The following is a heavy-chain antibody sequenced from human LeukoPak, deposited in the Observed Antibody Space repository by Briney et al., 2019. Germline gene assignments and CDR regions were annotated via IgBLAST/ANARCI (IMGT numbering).Heavy chain of an antibody. D-gene: IGHD6-19*01. CDR2: IRSKTYGGTT. Sequence: PGGSLRPSCTASGFYFGDYTMSWVRQAPGKGLEWVGFIRSKTYGGTTEYAASVKGRFIISRDDSKSIAYLQMNNLKIEDTAVYYCSKDVIGSGGYYFDYWGQGTLVTVSS. V-gene: IGHV3-49*04. CDR1: GFYFGDYT. J-gene: IGHJ4*02. CDR3: SKDVIGSGGYYFDY.